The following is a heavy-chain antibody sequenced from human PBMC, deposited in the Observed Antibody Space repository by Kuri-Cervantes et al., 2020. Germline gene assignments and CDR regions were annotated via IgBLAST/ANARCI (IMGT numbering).Heavy chain of an antibody. CDR1: GFTFNSYA. D-gene: IGHD1-1*01. V-gene: IGHV3-23*01. CDR2: ISGGGGTT. Sequence: GESLKISCAASGFTFNSYAMSWVRQAPGKGLEWVSLISGGGGTTFYADSVKGRFTISRDNSKKTLYLQMNSLRAEDTAVYYCATQRRGTTTWGQGTLVTVSS. CDR3: ATQRRGTTT. J-gene: IGHJ4*02.